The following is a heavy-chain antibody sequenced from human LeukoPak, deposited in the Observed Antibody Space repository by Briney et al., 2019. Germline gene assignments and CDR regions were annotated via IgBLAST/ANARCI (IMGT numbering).Heavy chain of an antibody. CDR2: ISSSSSYI. CDR1: GFTLSSYS. Sequence: GGSLRLSCAASGFTLSSYSMNWVRQAPGKGLEWVSSISSSSSYIYYADSVKGRFTISRDNAKNSLYLQMNSLRAEDTAVYYCARAWQDIVVVPAAIGYWGQGTLVTVSS. CDR3: ARAWQDIVVVPAAIGY. D-gene: IGHD2-2*01. V-gene: IGHV3-21*01. J-gene: IGHJ4*02.